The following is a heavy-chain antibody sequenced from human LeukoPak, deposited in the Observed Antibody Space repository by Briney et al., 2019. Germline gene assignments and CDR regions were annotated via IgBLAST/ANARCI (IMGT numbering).Heavy chain of an antibody. V-gene: IGHV4-59*01. Sequence: SETLSLTCTVSGGSISTYYWSWIRQPPGKGLEWIGYIYYSGNTNYNPSLRSRVTISVDTSKNRFSLKLSSVTAADTAVYYCARASYSSCWYTVYYMDVWGKGTTVTVSS. CDR2: IYYSGNT. J-gene: IGHJ6*03. CDR1: GGSISTYY. CDR3: ARASYSSCWYTVYYMDV. D-gene: IGHD6-19*01.